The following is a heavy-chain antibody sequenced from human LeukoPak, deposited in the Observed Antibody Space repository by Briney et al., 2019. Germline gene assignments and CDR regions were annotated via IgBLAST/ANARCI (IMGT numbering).Heavy chain of an antibody. CDR3: ARDPGFGRGSYYDY. Sequence: GASVTVSCKASGYTFTSYAMNWVRQAPGQGLEWMGWINTNTGNPTYAQGFTGRFVFSLDTSVSTAYLQISSLKAEGTAVYYCARDPGFGRGSYYDYWGQGTLVTVSS. CDR1: GYTFTSYA. D-gene: IGHD1-26*01. V-gene: IGHV7-4-1*02. CDR2: INTNTGNP. J-gene: IGHJ4*02.